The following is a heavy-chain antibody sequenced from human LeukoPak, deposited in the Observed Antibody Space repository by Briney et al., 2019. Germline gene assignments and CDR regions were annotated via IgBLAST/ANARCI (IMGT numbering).Heavy chain of an antibody. J-gene: IGHJ4*02. CDR2: IYYSGST. CDR1: GGSISSSSYY. V-gene: IGHV4-39*07. CDR3: GGGDMGYFDY. D-gene: IGHD4-17*01. Sequence: SETLSLTCTVSGGSISSSSYYWGWIRQPPGKGLDYIGSIYYSGSTYYNPSLKSRVTISLDTSKNQFSLKLSSVTAADTAVYYCGGGDMGYFDYWGQGTLVTVSS.